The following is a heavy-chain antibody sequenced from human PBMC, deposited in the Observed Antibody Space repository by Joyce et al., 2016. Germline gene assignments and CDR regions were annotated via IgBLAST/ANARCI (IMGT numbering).Heavy chain of an antibody. Sequence: EVKLLESGGGLVQPGGSLRLSCAASGFTFSGYSMNWVRQAPGKGLELVLYISSSSSTIYYADSWKGRFTISRDNAKNSLYLQMNSLRAEDTAVYYCAKADYGDKIDAFDIWGQGTMVTVSS. V-gene: IGHV3-48*01. CDR3: AKADYGDKIDAFDI. CDR1: GFTFSGYS. CDR2: ISSSSSTI. J-gene: IGHJ3*02. D-gene: IGHD4-17*01.